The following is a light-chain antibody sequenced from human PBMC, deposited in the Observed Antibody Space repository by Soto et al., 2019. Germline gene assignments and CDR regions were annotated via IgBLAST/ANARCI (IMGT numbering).Light chain of an antibody. Sequence: EMVKTQSPATLCVSLRERATLGCGASQSVRNNLTWYQQQPGQAPRLLIYDTSTRATGIPARFSGSGSDTEFTLTISSLQSQDFAVYYCQHYNNWPLTFGGGTKVDI. CDR3: QHYNNWPLT. J-gene: IGKJ4*01. CDR1: QSVRNN. V-gene: IGKV3-15*01. CDR2: DTS.